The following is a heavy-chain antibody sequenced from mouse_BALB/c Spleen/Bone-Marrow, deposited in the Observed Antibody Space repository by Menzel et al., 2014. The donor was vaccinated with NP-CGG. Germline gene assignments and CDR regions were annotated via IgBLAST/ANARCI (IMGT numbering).Heavy chain of an antibody. D-gene: IGHD1-1*01. CDR1: GYTFSSYW. CDR3: AREDYYGSSHFDY. CDR2: ILPGSGST. V-gene: IGHV1-9*01. Sequence: QVQLQQSGAELMKPGASVKISCKATGYTFSSYWIEWVKQRPGHGLEWIGEILPGSGSTIYNEKFKGKATFTADTSSNTAYMQLSSLTSEDSAVYYCAREDYYGSSHFDYWGQGTTLTVSS. J-gene: IGHJ2*01.